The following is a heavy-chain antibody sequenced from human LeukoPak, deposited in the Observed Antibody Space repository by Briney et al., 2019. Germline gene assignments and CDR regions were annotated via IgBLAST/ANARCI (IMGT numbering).Heavy chain of an antibody. V-gene: IGHV4-39*01. J-gene: IGHJ4*02. D-gene: IGHD5-18*01. CDR3: ARHWIQLWFFDY. CDR1: GGSISSSSYY. CDR2: IYYSGST. Sequence: SETLSLTCTVSGGSISSSSYYWGWIRQPPGKGLEWIGSIYYSGSTYYNPSLKSRVTISVDTSKNQLSLKLSSVTAADTTIYYCARHWIQLWFFDYWGQGTLVTVSS.